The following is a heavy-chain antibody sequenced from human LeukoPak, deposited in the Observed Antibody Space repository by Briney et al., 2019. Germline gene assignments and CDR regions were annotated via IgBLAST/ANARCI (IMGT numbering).Heavy chain of an antibody. Sequence: PGGSLRLSCAASGFTFSSYGMHWVRQAPGKGLEWVAVISYDGSNKYYADSVKGRFTISRDNSKNTLYLQMNSPRAEDTAVYYCAKDHPDYGDYVVDPWGQGTLVTVSS. CDR2: ISYDGSNK. V-gene: IGHV3-30*18. CDR1: GFTFSSYG. J-gene: IGHJ5*02. CDR3: AKDHPDYGDYVVDP. D-gene: IGHD4-17*01.